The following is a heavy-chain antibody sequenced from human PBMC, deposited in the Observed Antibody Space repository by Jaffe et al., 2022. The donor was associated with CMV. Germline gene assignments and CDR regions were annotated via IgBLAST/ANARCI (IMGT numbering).Heavy chain of an antibody. CDR2: IKSKTDGGTT. CDR3: TTDPYYDYVPYYMDV. Sequence: EVQLVESGGGLVKPGGSLRLSCAASGFTFSNAWMSWVRQAPGKGLEWVGRIKSKTDGGTTDYAAPVKGRFTISRDDSKNTLYLQMNSLKTEDTAVYYCTTDPYYDYVPYYMDVWGKGTTVTVSS. V-gene: IGHV3-15*01. CDR1: GFTFSNAW. J-gene: IGHJ6*03. D-gene: IGHD3-16*01.